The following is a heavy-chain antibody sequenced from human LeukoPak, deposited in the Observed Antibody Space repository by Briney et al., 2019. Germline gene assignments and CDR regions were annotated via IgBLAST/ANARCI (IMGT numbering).Heavy chain of an antibody. CDR2: MYISGST. CDR3: ARDSTGHDY. J-gene: IGHJ4*02. V-gene: IGHV4-4*07. Sequence: SETLSLTCTVSGGSITSNYWSWIRQPAGKGLEWIGRMYISGSTNYNPSLKSRVTMSVDTSKNQFSLRLTSVTAADTAVYYCARDSTGHDYGGQGALVSVSS. D-gene: IGHD1-1*01. CDR1: GGSITSNY.